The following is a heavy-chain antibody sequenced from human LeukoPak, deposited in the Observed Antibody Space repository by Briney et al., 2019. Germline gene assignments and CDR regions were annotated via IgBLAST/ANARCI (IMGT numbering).Heavy chain of an antibody. CDR1: GFTISTYP. CDR3: VKSPSDGLDV. J-gene: IGHJ6*02. Sequence: GGSLRLSCSASGFTISTYPMHWVRQAPGKGLEYVPTIFSNADITSYAASVKGRFTTSRDDSKNTVYLQMSSLRPEDTALYYCVKSPSDGLDVWGQGATVTVSS. V-gene: IGHV3-64D*09. CDR2: IFSNADIT.